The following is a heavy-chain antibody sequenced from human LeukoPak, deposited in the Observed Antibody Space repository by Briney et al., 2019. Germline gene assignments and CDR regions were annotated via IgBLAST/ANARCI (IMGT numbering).Heavy chain of an antibody. CDR1: GYTFTGYY. CDR3: ARDRRFLEWLPQADAYYYGMDV. Sequence: ASVKVSCKASGYTFTGYYMHWVRQAPGQGLEWMGWINPNSGGTNYAQKFRGRVTMTRDTSISTAYMELSRLRSDDTAVYYCARDRRFLEWLPQADAYYYGMDVWGQGTTVTVSS. J-gene: IGHJ6*02. CDR2: INPNSGGT. V-gene: IGHV1-2*02. D-gene: IGHD3-3*01.